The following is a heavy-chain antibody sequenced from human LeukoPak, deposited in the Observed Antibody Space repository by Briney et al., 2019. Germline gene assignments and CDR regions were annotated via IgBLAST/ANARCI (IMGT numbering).Heavy chain of an antibody. Sequence: GESLKISCQGSGYSFTSYWIGWVRQMPGKGLEWMGIIYPGDSDTRYSPSFQGQVTISADKSISTAYLQWSSLKASDTAMYYCARRPHDYGDSLDYWGQGTLVTVSS. J-gene: IGHJ4*02. V-gene: IGHV5-51*01. CDR1: GYSFTSYW. D-gene: IGHD4-17*01. CDR2: IYPGDSDT. CDR3: ARRPHDYGDSLDY.